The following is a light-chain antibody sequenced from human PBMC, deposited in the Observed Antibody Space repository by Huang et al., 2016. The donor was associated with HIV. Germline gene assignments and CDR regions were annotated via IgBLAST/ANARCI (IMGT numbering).Light chain of an antibody. V-gene: IGKV1-5*03. CDR3: QQQWT. Sequence: DIQMTQSPSTLSAFVGDRVTITCRTSHRISSWLAWYQQKPGKAPNLLISKASNLESGVPSRFSGNGSGTEFTLTISGLQPDDLATYYCQQQWTFSQGTKVEI. J-gene: IGKJ1*01. CDR2: KAS. CDR1: HRISSW.